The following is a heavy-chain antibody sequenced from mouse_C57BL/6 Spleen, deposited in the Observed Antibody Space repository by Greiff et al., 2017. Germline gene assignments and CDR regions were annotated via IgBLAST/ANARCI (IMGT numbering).Heavy chain of an antibody. Sequence: QVQLQQSGPELVKPGASVKISCKASGYAFSSSWMNWVKQRPGKGLEWIGRIYPGDGDTNYNGKFKGKATLTADKSSSTAYMQLSSLTSEDSAVYFCARTDGLYAMDYWGQGTSVTVSS. CDR2: IYPGDGDT. CDR3: ARTDGLYAMDY. CDR1: GYAFSSSW. V-gene: IGHV1-82*01. D-gene: IGHD2-3*01. J-gene: IGHJ4*01.